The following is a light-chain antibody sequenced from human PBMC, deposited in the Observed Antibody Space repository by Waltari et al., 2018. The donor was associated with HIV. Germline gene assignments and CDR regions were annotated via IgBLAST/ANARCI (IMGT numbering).Light chain of an antibody. J-gene: IGLJ3*02. CDR1: SRDVGSHNF. V-gene: IGLV2-23*02. CDR3: SSHVDFIEVM. CDR2: EVS. Sequence: QSALTHPASVFGSPGQSITISCTGSSRDVGSHNFVSWYQQHPGKGPKSIIYEVSKRPSGVSNRFSGSKSGNTASLTISGLQAEDEADYYCSSHVDFIEVMFGGGTKLTVL.